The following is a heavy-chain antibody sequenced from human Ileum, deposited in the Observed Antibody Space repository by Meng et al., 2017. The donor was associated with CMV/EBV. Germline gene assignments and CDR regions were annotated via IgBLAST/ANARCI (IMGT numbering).Heavy chain of an antibody. V-gene: IGHV3-74*01. J-gene: IGHJ4*02. CDR2: IRNNGGET. CDR3: ARVPMSPAGKGIDY. CDR1: GFTFNDYW. D-gene: IGHD2-2*01. Sequence: SGFTFNDYWIHWVRQVPGKGLVWVSRIRNNGGETNYAESVQGRFAISRDNAKSTVYLQMNSLRAEDSGVYYCARVPMSPAGKGIDYWGQGTLVTVSS.